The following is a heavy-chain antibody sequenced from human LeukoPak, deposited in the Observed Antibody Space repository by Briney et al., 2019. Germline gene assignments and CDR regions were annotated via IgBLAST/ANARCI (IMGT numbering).Heavy chain of an antibody. D-gene: IGHD1-26*01. CDR3: ARVRSYIYYYYYMDV. CDR2: IYYSGRT. Sequence: SETLSLTCTVSGGSISSSSYYWGWIRQPPGKGLEWIGSIYYSGRTYYNPSLKSRVTISVDTSKNQFSLKLSSVTAADTAVYYCARVRSYIYYYYYMDVWGKGTTVTVSS. V-gene: IGHV4-39*07. CDR1: GGSISSSSYY. J-gene: IGHJ6*03.